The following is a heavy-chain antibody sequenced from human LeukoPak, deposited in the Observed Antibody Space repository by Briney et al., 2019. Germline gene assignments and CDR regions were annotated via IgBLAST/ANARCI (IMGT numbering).Heavy chain of an antibody. Sequence: GGSLRLSCAASGFTFSSYAMSWVRQAPGKGLEWVSAISGSGGSTYYADSVKGRFTISRDNSKNTLYLQMNSLRAEDTAVYYRARVPAARNDAFDIWGQGTMVTVSS. CDR1: GFTFSSYA. D-gene: IGHD2-2*01. CDR2: ISGSGGST. CDR3: ARVPAARNDAFDI. V-gene: IGHV3-23*01. J-gene: IGHJ3*02.